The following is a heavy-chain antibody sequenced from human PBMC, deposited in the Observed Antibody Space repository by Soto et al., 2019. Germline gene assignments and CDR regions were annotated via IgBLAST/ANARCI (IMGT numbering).Heavy chain of an antibody. J-gene: IGHJ1*01. V-gene: IGHV3-74*01. CDR2: INSDGSST. D-gene: IGHD3-22*01. CDR1: GFTFSSYW. CDR3: ARAPGDYYDSSGYYFRNLEYFQH. Sequence: GGSLRLSCAASGFTFSSYWMHWVRQAPGKGLVWVSRINSDGSSTSYADSVKGRFTISRDNAKNTLYLQMNSLRAEDTAVYYCARAPGDYYDSSGYYFRNLEYFQHWGQGTLVTVSS.